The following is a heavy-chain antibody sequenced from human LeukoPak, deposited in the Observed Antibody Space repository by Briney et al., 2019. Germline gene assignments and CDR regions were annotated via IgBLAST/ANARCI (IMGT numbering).Heavy chain of an antibody. CDR2: ISSSSSYI. CDR3: ARSRDTMIVVVTSPLDY. Sequence: GGSLRLSCAASGFTFSHYYMSWVRQAPGKGLEWVSSISSSSSYIYYADSVKGRFTISRDNAKNSLYLQMNSLRAEDTAVYYCARSRDTMIVVVTSPLDYWGQGTLVTVSS. V-gene: IGHV3-21*01. J-gene: IGHJ4*02. CDR1: GFTFSHYY. D-gene: IGHD3-22*01.